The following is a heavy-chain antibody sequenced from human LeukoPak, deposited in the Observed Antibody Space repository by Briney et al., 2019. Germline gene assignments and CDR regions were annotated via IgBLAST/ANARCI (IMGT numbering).Heavy chain of an antibody. V-gene: IGHV3-23*01. CDR2: TSYSGDGA. D-gene: IGHD3-16*01. CDR3: AKESEGASPAY. CDR1: GFTFSGYG. Sequence: GGSLRLSCVVSGFTFSGYGLSWVRQTPGKGLEWVSATSYSGDGAYYADSVRGRFTASRDSSTNTYYLQMDSLRAEDTAVYYCAKESEGASPAYWGRGTLVTVSS. J-gene: IGHJ4*02.